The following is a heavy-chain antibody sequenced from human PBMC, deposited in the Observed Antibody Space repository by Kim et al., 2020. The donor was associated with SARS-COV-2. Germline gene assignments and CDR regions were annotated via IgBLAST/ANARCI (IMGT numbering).Heavy chain of an antibody. CDR1: GYSFTSYW. D-gene: IGHD1-26*01. Sequence: GESLKISCKGSGYSFTSYWISWVRQMPGKGLEWMGRIDPSDSYTKYGPSFQGHVTISADKSISTAYLQWSSLKASDTAMYYCARHDSGSYFSWGQGTLVTVSS. V-gene: IGHV5-10-1*01. J-gene: IGHJ5*02. CDR3: ARHDSGSYFS. CDR2: IDPSDSYT.